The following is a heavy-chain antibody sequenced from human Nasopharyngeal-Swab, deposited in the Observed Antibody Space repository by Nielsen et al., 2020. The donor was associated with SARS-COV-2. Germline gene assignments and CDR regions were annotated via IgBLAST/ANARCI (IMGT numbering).Heavy chain of an antibody. CDR1: GFTFSSYR. Sequence: GESLKISCAASGFTFSSYRMHWVRQAPGKGLEWVAVISYDGSNKYYADSVKGRFTISRDNSKNTLYLQMNSLRAEDTAVYYCARGSGSYKEILFDYWGQGTLVTVSS. V-gene: IGHV3-30*03. D-gene: IGHD1-26*01. CDR3: ARGSGSYKEILFDY. CDR2: ISYDGSNK. J-gene: IGHJ4*02.